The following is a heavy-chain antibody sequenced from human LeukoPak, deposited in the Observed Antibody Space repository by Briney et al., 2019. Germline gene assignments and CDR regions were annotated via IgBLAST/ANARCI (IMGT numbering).Heavy chain of an antibody. CDR3: ARDLYGSGSYTYDY. CDR2: ISAYNGNT. V-gene: IGHV1-18*01. Sequence: ASVKVSRKASGYTFTSYGISWVRQAPGQGLEWMGWISAYNGNTNYAQKLQGRVTMTTDTSTSTAYMELRSLRSDDTAVYYCARDLYGSGSYTYDYWGQGTLVTVSS. J-gene: IGHJ4*02. CDR1: GYTFTSYG. D-gene: IGHD3-10*01.